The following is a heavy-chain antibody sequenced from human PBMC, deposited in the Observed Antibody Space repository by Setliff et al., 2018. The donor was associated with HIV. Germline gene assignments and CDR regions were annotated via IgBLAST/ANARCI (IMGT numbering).Heavy chain of an antibody. CDR3: ARLEGWKWNDYGSGAYFDW. Sequence: SATLSLTCSVSDGSMTSGSYYWGWIRQPPGKGLEWIGSVYYSGTTYYNPSLKSRLRMSVDTSKNQFTLKVISMTAADTAVYYCARLEGWKWNDYGSGAYFDWWGQGTLVTVSS. V-gene: IGHV4-39*06. CDR2: VYYSGTT. J-gene: IGHJ4*02. D-gene: IGHD1-1*01. CDR1: DGSMTSGSYY.